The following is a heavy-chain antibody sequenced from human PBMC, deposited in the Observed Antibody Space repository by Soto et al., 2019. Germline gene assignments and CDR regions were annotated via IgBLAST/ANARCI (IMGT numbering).Heavy chain of an antibody. J-gene: IGHJ4*02. CDR2: INPNSGGT. V-gene: IGHV1-2*04. D-gene: IGHD6-13*01. CDR3: ARDGSSSSWYYFDY. Sequence: ASVKVSCKASGYTFTGYYMHWVRQAPGQGLEWMGWINPNSGGTNYAQKFQGWVTMTRDTSISTAYMELSRLRSDDTAVYYCARDGSSSSWYYFDYWGQGTLVTVSS. CDR1: GYTFTGYY.